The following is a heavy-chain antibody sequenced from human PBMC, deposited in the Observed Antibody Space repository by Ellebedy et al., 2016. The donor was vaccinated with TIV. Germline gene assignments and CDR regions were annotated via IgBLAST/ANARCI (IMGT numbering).Heavy chain of an antibody. J-gene: IGHJ3*02. V-gene: IGHV3-48*04. CDR1: GFTFSSYS. CDR2: IGSTITTI. CDR3: ARGGGSRLSHSFDI. D-gene: IGHD3-10*01. Sequence: GESLKISCAASGFTFSSYSMNWVRQAPGKGLEWVSSIGSTITTIYYADSVKGRFTISRDNAKNSLYLQMNSLRAEDTAVYYCARGGGSRLSHSFDIWGQGTMVTVSS.